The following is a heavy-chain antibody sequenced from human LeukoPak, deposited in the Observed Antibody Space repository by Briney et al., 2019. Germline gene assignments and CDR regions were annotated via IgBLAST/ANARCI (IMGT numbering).Heavy chain of an antibody. V-gene: IGHV3-30*02. D-gene: IGHD6-13*01. CDR3: AKDHSSTWDNYFDY. Sequence: GGSLRLSCAPSGFTFSSSGMHWVRQAPGKGLEWVAFIRHDGSEKHYAGSVKGRFTISRDNSKNTLYLQMNSLRVEETAVYYCAKDHSSTWDNYFDYWGRGTLVTVSS. J-gene: IGHJ4*02. CDR2: IRHDGSEK. CDR1: GFTFSSSG.